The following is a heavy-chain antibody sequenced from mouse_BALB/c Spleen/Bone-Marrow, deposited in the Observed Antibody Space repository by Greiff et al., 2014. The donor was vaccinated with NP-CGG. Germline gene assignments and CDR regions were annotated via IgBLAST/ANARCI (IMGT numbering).Heavy chain of an antibody. D-gene: IGHD2-1*01. J-gene: IGHJ1*01. CDR3: ARDKNYGSYWYFDV. CDR2: IRNKANGYTT. CDR1: GFTFTDYY. V-gene: IGHV7-3*02. Sequence: DVQLVESGGGLVQPGGSLRLSCATSGFTFTDYYMSWVRQPPGKALEWLGFIRNKANGYTTEYSASVKGRFTISRGNSQSILYLQMNTLRAEDSATYYCARDKNYGSYWYFDVWGAGTTVTVSS.